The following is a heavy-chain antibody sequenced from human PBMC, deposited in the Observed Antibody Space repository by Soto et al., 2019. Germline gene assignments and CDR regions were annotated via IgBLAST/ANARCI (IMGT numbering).Heavy chain of an antibody. V-gene: IGHV3-7*01. CDR3: ARDIVFDHVN. Sequence: PGGSLRVSCAVSEFNVMSYWMSWVRQAPGKGLEWVASIKEDGSEIYYLQSVRGRFTISRDSAGNALHLAMNYLSAEDTGVYFCARDIVFDHVNWAEGPLVSVSS. CDR2: IKEDGSEI. CDR1: EFNVMSYW. D-gene: IGHD2-15*01. J-gene: IGHJ4*02.